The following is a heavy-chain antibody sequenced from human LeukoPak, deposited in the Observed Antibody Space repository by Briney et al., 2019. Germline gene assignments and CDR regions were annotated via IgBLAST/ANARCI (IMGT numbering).Heavy chain of an antibody. CDR1: GGSISPYY. Sequence: SETLSLTCTVSGGSISPYYWAWFRQPPGKGLEYIGDIYHTGITSYSPSLQSRLTISLDTSKSQFSLRLTSVTAADAAIYYCARLRAYKTTHQYFFDYWGRGTLVTVSS. CDR2: IYHTGIT. D-gene: IGHD3-16*01. J-gene: IGHJ4*02. CDR3: ARLRAYKTTHQYFFDY. V-gene: IGHV4-59*08.